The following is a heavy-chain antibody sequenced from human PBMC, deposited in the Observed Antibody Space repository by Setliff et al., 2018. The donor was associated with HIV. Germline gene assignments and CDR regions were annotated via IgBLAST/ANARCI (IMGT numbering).Heavy chain of an antibody. CDR2: IYYSGST. CDR3: ARKGNWNYPYDY. J-gene: IGHJ4*02. Sequence: SETLSLTCTVSGGSISNSAYYWGWIRQPPGKGLEWIGGIYYSGSTYHNPSLKSRVTTSVDTSKNQFSLRLTSVTAADTAVYYCARKGNWNYPYDYWGQGTLVTVSS. D-gene: IGHD1-7*01. V-gene: IGHV4-39*01. CDR1: GGSISNSAYY.